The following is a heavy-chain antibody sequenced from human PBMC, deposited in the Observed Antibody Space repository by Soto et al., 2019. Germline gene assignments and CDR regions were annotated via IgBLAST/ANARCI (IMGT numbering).Heavy chain of an antibody. V-gene: IGHV3-13*01. CDR3: ARGGNYGDYYIDY. CDR2: IGTAGDT. J-gene: IGHJ4*02. CDR1: GFTFSTYD. D-gene: IGHD4-17*01. Sequence: GGSLRLSCAASGFTFSTYDMHWVRQAAGKGLEWISGIGTAGDTHYPGSVKGQFTISRENAKNSLYLQMNSLRAGDTAVYYCARGGNYGDYYIDYWGLGTLVTVS.